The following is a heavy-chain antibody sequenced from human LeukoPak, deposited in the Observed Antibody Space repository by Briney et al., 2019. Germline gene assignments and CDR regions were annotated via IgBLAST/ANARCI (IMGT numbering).Heavy chain of an antibody. J-gene: IGHJ4*02. CDR2: ISGDGGST. CDR1: GFTFDDYA. D-gene: IGHD3-22*01. CDR3: AKAFNYYDSSGSIDY. Sequence: GGSLRLSCATSGFTFDDYAMHWARQAPGKGLEWVSLISGDGGSTYYADSVKGRFTISRDNSKNSLYLQMNSLRTEDTALYYCAKAFNYYDSSGSIDYWGQGTLVTVSS. V-gene: IGHV3-43*02.